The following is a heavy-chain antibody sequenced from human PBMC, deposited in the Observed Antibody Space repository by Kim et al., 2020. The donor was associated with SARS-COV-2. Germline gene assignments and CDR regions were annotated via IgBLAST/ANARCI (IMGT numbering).Heavy chain of an antibody. J-gene: IGHJ5*02. CDR2: INVHTGKS. CDR1: GYTFTHYG. V-gene: IGHV7-4-1*02. D-gene: IGHD6-25*01. Sequence: ASVKVSCKASGYTFTHYGMNWVRQAPGQGLEWMGWINVHTGKSTYAQGFTGRFVFSLDNSVSTAYLQISGLKAEDTAVYYCARDHEVIFTGYSSGFDPWGQGTLVTVSS. CDR3: ARDHEVIFTGYSSGFDP.